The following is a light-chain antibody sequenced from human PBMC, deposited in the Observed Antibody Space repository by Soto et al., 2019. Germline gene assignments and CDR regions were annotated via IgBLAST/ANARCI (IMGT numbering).Light chain of an antibody. CDR2: DAS. J-gene: IGKJ4*01. CDR3: QQRSNWPRT. V-gene: IGKV3-11*01. CDR1: QSVSSY. Sequence: EIVLTQSPATLSLSPGERATLSCRASQSVSSYLAWYQQKPGQAPRLLIYDASNRATGIPARFSGSGSGTDFNLTIASLEPEDFAVYYCQQRSNWPRTFGGGTKVEI.